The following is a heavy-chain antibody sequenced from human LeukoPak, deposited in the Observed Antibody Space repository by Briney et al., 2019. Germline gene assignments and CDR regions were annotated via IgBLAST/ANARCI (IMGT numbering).Heavy chain of an antibody. CDR2: INHSGST. V-gene: IGHV4-34*01. J-gene: IGHJ5*02. D-gene: IGHD6-19*01. Sequence: PSETLSLTCAVYGGSFSGYYWSWIRQPPGKGLEWIGEINHSGSTNYNPSLKSRVTISVDMSTNQFSLKLSSVTAADTAVYFCARAGQWLEMNWFDTWGQGTLVTVSS. CDR1: GGSFSGYY. CDR3: ARAGQWLEMNWFDT.